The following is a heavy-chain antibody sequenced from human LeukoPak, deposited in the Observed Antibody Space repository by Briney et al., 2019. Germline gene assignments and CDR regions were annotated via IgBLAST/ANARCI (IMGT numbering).Heavy chain of an antibody. Sequence: PGGSLRLSCAASGFTVSNNYMSWVRQVPGKGLEWVAFIRSKAYGGTPEYAASVKGRFTISRDDSKNIAYVQMNSLRTEDTAVYYCTRTPSAAAPFDYWGQGSLVTVSS. CDR2: IRSKAYGGTP. CDR1: GFTVSNNY. J-gene: IGHJ4*02. CDR3: TRTPSAAAPFDY. V-gene: IGHV3-49*04. D-gene: IGHD2-2*01.